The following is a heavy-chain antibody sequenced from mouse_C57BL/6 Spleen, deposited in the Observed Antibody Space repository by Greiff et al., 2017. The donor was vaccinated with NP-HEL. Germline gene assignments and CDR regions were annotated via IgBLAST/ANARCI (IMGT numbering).Heavy chain of an antibody. CDR1: GFTFSDYG. CDR3: ARSTVSRYFDV. V-gene: IGHV5-17*01. J-gene: IGHJ1*03. Sequence: EVKLMESGGGLVKPGGSLKLSCAASGFTFSDYGMHWVRQAPEKGLEWVAYISSGSSTIYYADTVKGRFTISRDNAKNTLFLQMTSLRSEDTAMYYCARSTVSRYFDVWGTGTTVTVSS. D-gene: IGHD1-1*01. CDR2: ISSGSSTI.